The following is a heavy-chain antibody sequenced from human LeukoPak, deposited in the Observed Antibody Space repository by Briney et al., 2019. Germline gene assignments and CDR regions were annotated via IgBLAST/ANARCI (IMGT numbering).Heavy chain of an antibody. J-gene: IGHJ4*02. V-gene: IGHV3-7*01. D-gene: IGHD6-19*01. CDR3: ARDTSGKIGWHYFDY. CDR2: IKQDGSEK. CDR1: GFTLSDYR. Sequence: GGSLRLSCAASGFTLSDYRMTWVRQAPGKGLEWVAHIKQDGSEKYYVDSAKGRFTISRDNAQNSLYLQMNSLRVEDTAVYFCARDTSGKIGWHYFDYWGQGALVTVSS.